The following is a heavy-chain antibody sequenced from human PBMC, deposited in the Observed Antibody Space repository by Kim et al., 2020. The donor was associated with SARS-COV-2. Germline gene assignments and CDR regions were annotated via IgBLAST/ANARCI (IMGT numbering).Heavy chain of an antibody. Sequence: ASVKVSCKASGYTFTSYDINWVRQATGQGLEWMGWMNPNSGNTGYAQKFQGRVTMTRNTSISTAYMELSSLRSEDTAVYYCARRYGSGSYYYYGMDVWGQGTTVTVSS. CDR1: GYTFTSYD. CDR2: MNPNSGNT. V-gene: IGHV1-8*01. J-gene: IGHJ6*02. CDR3: ARRYGSGSYYYYGMDV. D-gene: IGHD3-10*01.